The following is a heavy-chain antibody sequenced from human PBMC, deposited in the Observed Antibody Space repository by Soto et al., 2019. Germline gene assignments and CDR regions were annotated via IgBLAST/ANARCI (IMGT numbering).Heavy chain of an antibody. CDR2: IKQDGSEK. Sequence: GGSLRLSCSASGFTFSSYWMSWVRQAPGKGLEWVANIKQDGSEKYYVDSVKGRFTISRDNAKKSLYLQMNSLRAEDTAVYYCARDPSILGVVISWSDPWCQGTQVTVSS. CDR1: GFTFSSYW. CDR3: ARDPSILGVVISWSDP. D-gene: IGHD3-3*01. J-gene: IGHJ5*02. V-gene: IGHV3-7*01.